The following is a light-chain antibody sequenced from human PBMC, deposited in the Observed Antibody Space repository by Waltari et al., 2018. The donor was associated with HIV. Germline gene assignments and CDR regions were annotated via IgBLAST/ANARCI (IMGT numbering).Light chain of an antibody. CDR3: ATWDDSLSGPNVV. V-gene: IGLV1-47*01. J-gene: IGLJ2*01. CDR1: SSNIGSNY. Sequence: QSVLTQPPSASGTPGQRVTIPCSGSSSNIGSNYVYWYQQLPGTAPKLLIYRNTQRPSGVPDRFSGSKSGTSAYLAISGLRSEDEADYYCATWDDSLSGPNVVFGGGTKVTVL. CDR2: RNT.